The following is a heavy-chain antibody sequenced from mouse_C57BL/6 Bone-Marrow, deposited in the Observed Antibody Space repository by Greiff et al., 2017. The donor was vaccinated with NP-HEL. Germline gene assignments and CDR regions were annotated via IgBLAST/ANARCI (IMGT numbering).Heavy chain of an antibody. D-gene: IGHD1-1*01. V-gene: IGHV1-9*01. CDR2: ILPGSGST. CDR1: GYTFTGYW. CDR3: AGYYYGSSYRYWYFDV. J-gene: IGHJ1*03. Sequence: VKLQQSGAELMKPGASVRLSCKATGYTFTGYWIEWVKQRPGHGLEWIGEILPGSGSTNYNEKFKGKATFTADTSSNTAYMQLSSLTTEDSAIYYCAGYYYGSSYRYWYFDVWGTGTTVTVSS.